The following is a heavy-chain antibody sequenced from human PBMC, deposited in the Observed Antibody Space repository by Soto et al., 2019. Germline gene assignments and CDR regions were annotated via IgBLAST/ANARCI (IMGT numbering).Heavy chain of an antibody. CDR3: EKDAKKAARPSQQLVAEYFEH. Sequence: GGSLRLSCAASGFTFSSYAMSWVRQAPGKGLEWVSAISGSGGSTYYADSVKGRVTISRDNSKNTLYLQMNSLRAEDTGVYYCEKDAKKAARPSQQLVAEYFEHWGQGTLVTVSS. CDR1: GFTFSSYA. CDR2: ISGSGGST. D-gene: IGHD6-13*01. V-gene: IGHV3-23*01. J-gene: IGHJ1*01.